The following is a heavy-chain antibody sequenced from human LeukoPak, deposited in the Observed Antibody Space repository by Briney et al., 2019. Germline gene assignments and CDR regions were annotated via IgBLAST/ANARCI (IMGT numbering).Heavy chain of an antibody. D-gene: IGHD3-22*01. CDR3: ARGSYYDTSGYVNWYFDL. CDR2: MMQGGSEK. CDR1: GFPFSNCW. J-gene: IGHJ2*01. Sequence: GGSLRLSCAASGFPFSNCWLNWVRQAPGKGLELVGSMMQGGSEKYYVDSVKGRFPTSRDNAKNSVYLQMNSLRAEDTTVYYCARGSYYDTSGYVNWYFDLWGRGTLVTVSS. V-gene: IGHV3-7*02.